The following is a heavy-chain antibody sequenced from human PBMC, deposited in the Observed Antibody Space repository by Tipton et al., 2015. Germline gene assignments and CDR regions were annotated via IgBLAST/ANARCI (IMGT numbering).Heavy chain of an antibody. D-gene: IGHD2-15*01. J-gene: IGHJ4*02. CDR3: ARKSLLLDY. Sequence: SLRLSCAASGFNFDVYGMSWVRQAPGKGLEWISDINWDGSRAGYADSVKGRFTISRDNAKNSLYLQMNSLRDEDTAVYYCARKSLLLDYWGQGTLVTVSS. V-gene: IGHV3-20*04. CDR2: INWDGSRA. CDR1: GFNFDVYG.